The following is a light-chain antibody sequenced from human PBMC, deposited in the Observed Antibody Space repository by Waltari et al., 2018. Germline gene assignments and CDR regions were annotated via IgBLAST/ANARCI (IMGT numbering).Light chain of an antibody. Sequence: PGERATLSCRASQSVSSYLAWYQQKPGQAPRLLIYDASNRATGIPARFSGSGSGTDFTITISSLEPEDFAVYYCQQRSNWPLTFGGGTKVEIK. J-gene: IGKJ4*01. CDR1: QSVSSY. CDR3: QQRSNWPLT. CDR2: DAS. V-gene: IGKV3-11*01.